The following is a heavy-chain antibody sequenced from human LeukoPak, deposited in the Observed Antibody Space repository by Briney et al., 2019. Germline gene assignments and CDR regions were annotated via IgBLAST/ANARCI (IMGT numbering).Heavy chain of an antibody. J-gene: IGHJ4*02. CDR1: RFTLSNYW. D-gene: IGHD3-22*01. CDR2: IKQDGSET. V-gene: IGHV3-7*01. CDR3: AKEMLYYYDSSGYYLDY. Sequence: GGSLRLSCAASRFTLSNYWMSWVRQAPGKGLEWVANIKQDGSETYYADSVKGRFTISRDNSKNTLYLQMNSLRAEDTAVYYCAKEMLYYYDSSGYYLDYWGQGTLVTVSS.